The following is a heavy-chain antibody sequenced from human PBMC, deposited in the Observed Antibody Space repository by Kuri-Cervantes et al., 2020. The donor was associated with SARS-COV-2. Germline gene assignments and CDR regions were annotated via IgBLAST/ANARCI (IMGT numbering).Heavy chain of an antibody. CDR1: GGSSSGYY. V-gene: IGHV4-34*01. D-gene: IGHD5-18*01. CDR2: INHSGST. CDR3: ARKMDTAMVIDY. J-gene: IGHJ4*02. Sequence: SETLSLTCTVYGGSSSGYYWSWNRQPPGKGLEWIGEINHSGSTNYNPSLKSRVTISVDTSKNQFSLKLSSVTAADTAVYYCARKMDTAMVIDYWGQGTLVTVSS.